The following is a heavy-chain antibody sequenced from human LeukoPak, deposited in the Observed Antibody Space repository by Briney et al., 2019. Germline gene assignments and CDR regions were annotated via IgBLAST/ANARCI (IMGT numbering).Heavy chain of an antibody. D-gene: IGHD1-1*01. V-gene: IGHV3-23*01. CDR1: GFTFSTYA. J-gene: IGHJ4*02. CDR2: VTSTGSST. Sequence: GGSLRLSCVASGFTFSTYAMSWVRQAPGKGQEWVSGVTSTGSSTLYADSVKGRFTISRDNSKNTLYLQMNSLRPEDTAVYYCARHTTGDYWGQGTLVTVSS. CDR3: ARHTTGDY.